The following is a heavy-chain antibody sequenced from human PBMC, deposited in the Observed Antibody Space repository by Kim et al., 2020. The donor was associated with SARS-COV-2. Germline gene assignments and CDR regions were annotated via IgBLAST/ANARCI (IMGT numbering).Heavy chain of an antibody. CDR3: VKDSGYDSSGYYFGNNYFDY. J-gene: IGHJ4*02. CDR2: ISSNGGST. D-gene: IGHD3-22*01. V-gene: IGHV3-64D*09. Sequence: GGSLRLSCSASGFTFSSYAMHWVRQAPGKGLEYVSAISSNGGSTYYADSVKGRFTISRDNSKNTLYLQMSSLRAEDTAVYYCVKDSGYDSSGYYFGNNYFDYWGQGTLVTVSS. CDR1: GFTFSSYA.